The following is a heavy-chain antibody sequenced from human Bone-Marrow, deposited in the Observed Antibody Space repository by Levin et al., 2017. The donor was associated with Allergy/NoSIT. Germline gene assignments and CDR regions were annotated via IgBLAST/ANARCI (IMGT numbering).Heavy chain of an antibody. CDR3: AKDTMGAVFDY. D-gene: IGHD1-26*01. J-gene: IGHJ4*02. CDR2: ISYDGSNK. Sequence: GESLKISCAASGFTFSSYGMHWVRQAPGKGLEWVAVISYDGSNKYYADSVKGRFTISRDNSKNTLYLQMNSLRAEDTAVYYCAKDTMGAVFDYWGQGTLVTVSS. V-gene: IGHV3-30*18. CDR1: GFTFSSYG.